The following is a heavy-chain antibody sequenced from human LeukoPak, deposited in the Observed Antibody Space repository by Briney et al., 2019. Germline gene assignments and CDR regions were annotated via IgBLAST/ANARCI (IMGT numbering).Heavy chain of an antibody. V-gene: IGHV3-30-3*01. Sequence: GGSLRLSCAASGFTFSSYAMYWVRQAPGKGLEWVAVISYDGNNKYYADSVKGRFTISRDDSKNTLSLQVNSLRAEDTAVYYCARGAPERISSSTNYYFDYWGQGTLVTVSS. CDR2: ISYDGNNK. D-gene: IGHD6-6*01. CDR1: GFTFSSYA. J-gene: IGHJ4*02. CDR3: ARGAPERISSSTNYYFDY.